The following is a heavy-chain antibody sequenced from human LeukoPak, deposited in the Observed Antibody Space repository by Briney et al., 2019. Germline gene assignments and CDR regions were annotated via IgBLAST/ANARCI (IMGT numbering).Heavy chain of an antibody. D-gene: IGHD2-2*01. CDR3: AKARGLYCSSTSCYDCDV. Sequence: ASVKVSCKASGYTFTAYYIHWVRQAPGQGLERMGWINPNSGGTNYAQKFQGRVTLTRDTSITTAYMELNRLRSDDTAVYYCAKARGLYCSSTSCYDCDVWGKGTTVTVSS. CDR1: GYTFTAYY. CDR2: INPNSGGT. J-gene: IGHJ6*04. V-gene: IGHV1-2*02.